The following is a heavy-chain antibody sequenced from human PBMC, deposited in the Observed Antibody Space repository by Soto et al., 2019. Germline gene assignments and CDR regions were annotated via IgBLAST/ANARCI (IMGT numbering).Heavy chain of an antibody. V-gene: IGHV4-31*03. J-gene: IGHJ6*03. CDR2: IYDSGSA. CDR3: ARGILRQNHYMDV. Sequence: SETLSLTCIVSGDSISRGGYFWTWIRQHPGKGLEWIGYIYDSGSAFYNPSLKSRVTMSVDTSKNQFSLNLRSVTAADTAVFYCARGILRQNHYMDVWVKGTAVNV. D-gene: IGHD1-26*01. CDR1: GDSISRGGYF.